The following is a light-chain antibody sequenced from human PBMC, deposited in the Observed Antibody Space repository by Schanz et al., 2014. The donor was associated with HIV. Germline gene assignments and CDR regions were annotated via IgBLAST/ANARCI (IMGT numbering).Light chain of an antibody. V-gene: IGKV3-15*01. CDR1: QSVTSN. CDR2: NTS. Sequence: EIMMTQSPATLSVSPGERATLSCRASQSVTSNLAWYQQKPGQAPRLLIYNTSTRATGIPAKFSGSGSGTEFTLTITSLQSEDFAVYYCQQYNNWPPARTFGQGTKVEI. CDR3: QQYNNWPPART. J-gene: IGKJ1*01.